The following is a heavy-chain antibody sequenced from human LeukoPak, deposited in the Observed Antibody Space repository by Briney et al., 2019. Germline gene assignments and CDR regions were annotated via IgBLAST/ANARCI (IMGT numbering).Heavy chain of an antibody. CDR2: ISDSGGTT. D-gene: IGHD6-19*01. CDR3: AKDARRSSGWYFFDH. J-gene: IGHJ4*02. Sequence: GGSLRLSCVASGFTFSNLAMGWVPQAPGKGLEWVPVISDSGGTTYYADSVKGRFTISRDNSRNTLYLQMNSLRVEDTAVYYCAKDARRSSGWYFFDHWGQGTLVTVSS. CDR1: GFTFSNLA. V-gene: IGHV3-23*01.